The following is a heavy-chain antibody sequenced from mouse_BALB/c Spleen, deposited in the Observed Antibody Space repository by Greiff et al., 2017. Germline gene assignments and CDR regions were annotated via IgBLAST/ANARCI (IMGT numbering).Heavy chain of an antibody. CDR1: GFTFTDYY. D-gene: IGHD2-3*01. CDR3: ARDKGVRDGYPPFDY. CDR2: IRNKANGYTT. V-gene: IGHV7-3*02. J-gene: IGHJ2*01. Sequence: EVKLMESGGGLVQPGGSLRLSCATSGFTFTDYYMSWVRQPPGKALEWLGFIRNKANGYTTEYSASVKGRFTISRDNSQSILYLQMNTLRAEDSATYYCARDKGVRDGYPPFDYWGQGTTLTVSS.